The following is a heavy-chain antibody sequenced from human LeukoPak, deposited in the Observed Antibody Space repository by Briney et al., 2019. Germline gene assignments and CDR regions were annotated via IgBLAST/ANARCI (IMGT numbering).Heavy chain of an antibody. V-gene: IGHV1-69*06. CDR3: ARGAGWLAKYAFAFDI. CDR1: GGTFSSYA. Sequence: SVKVSCKASGGTFSSYAISWVRQAPAQGLEWMGGIIPIFGTANYAQKFQGRVTITADKSTSTAYMELSSLRSKDTAGYFCARGAGWLAKYAFAFDIWGHGTMVTVSS. CDR2: IIPIFGTA. D-gene: IGHD5-12*01. J-gene: IGHJ3*02.